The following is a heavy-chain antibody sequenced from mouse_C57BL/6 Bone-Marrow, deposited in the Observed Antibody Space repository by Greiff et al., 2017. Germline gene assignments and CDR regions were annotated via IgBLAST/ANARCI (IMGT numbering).Heavy chain of an antibody. J-gene: IGHJ2*01. D-gene: IGHD3-1*01. V-gene: IGHV1-55*01. CDR1: GYTFTSYW. Sequence: QVQLLPPGAELVKPGASVKMSCKASGYTFTSYWITWVKQRPGQGLEWIGDIYHTSGRTNYNEKFKGKAILTVDTSSNTAYMQLSSLTSEDSAVFYCARSGPLERSFDYWGQGTTLTVSS. CDR3: ARSGPLERSFDY. CDR2: IYHTSGRT.